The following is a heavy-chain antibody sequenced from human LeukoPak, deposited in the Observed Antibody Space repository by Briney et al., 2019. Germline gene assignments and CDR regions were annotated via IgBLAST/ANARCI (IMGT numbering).Heavy chain of an antibody. J-gene: IGHJ4*02. V-gene: IGHV4-59*01. CDR3: TRVRERGVDCSSTSCYPRHFDY. CDR2: IYYSGST. CDR1: GGSISSYY. D-gene: IGHD2-2*01. Sequence: PSETLSLTCTVSGGSISSYYWSWIRQPPGKGLEWIGYIYYSGSTNYNPSLKSRVTISVDTSKNQFSLKLSSVTAADTAVYYCTRVRERGVDCSSTSCYPRHFDYWGQGTLVTVSS.